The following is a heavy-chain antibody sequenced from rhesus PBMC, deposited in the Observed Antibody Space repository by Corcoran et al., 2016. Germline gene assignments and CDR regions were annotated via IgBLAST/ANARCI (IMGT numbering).Heavy chain of an antibody. J-gene: IGHJ4*01. V-gene: IGHV4-169*02. CDR1: GGSISSSY. CDR2: FYGSGSST. Sequence: QLQLQESGPGLVKPSETLSVTCAVSGGSISSSYWSWIRQAPGKGLEWIGYFYGSGSSTNCNPSLKSRVTLSVDASKSQLSLKLSSVTAADTAVYYCASTTYSSGWPIFDYWGQGVLVTVSS. D-gene: IGHD6-31*01. CDR3: ASTTYSSGWPIFDY.